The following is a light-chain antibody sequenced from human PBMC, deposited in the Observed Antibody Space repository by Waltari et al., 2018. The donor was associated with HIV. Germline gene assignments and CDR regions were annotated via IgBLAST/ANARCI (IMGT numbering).Light chain of an antibody. V-gene: IGKV1-NL1*01. CDR1: QDISNS. J-gene: IGKJ4*01. CDR2: GAF. Sequence: DIQMTPSPSSLSASIGDPVPIPCRASQDISNSVTWFQQQPGKVPKLLVHGAFILQRGVPSRFSGSGSGTDFTLTISGLQAEDFATYFCQQYYDVPLTFGGGTRVDI. CDR3: QQYYDVPLT.